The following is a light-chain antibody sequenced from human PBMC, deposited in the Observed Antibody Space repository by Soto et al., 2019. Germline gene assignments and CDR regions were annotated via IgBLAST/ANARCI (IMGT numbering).Light chain of an antibody. CDR3: QQYDALPIT. CDR2: DAS. Sequence: DIQMTQSPSSLSASVGDRVTITCQASRDITNYLNWYQQKPGKAPKLLIYDASNLETGVPSRFSGSGSGTDFTFTISSLQPEDIATYYCQQYDALPITFGQGTRLDIK. V-gene: IGKV1-33*01. CDR1: RDITNY. J-gene: IGKJ5*01.